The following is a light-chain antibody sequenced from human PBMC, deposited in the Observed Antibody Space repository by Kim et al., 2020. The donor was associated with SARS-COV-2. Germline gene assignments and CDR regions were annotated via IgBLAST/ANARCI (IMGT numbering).Light chain of an antibody. CDR1: KLGDKY. Sequence: VSPGQTASITCSGDKLGDKYAAWYQQRPGQSPVLVISQNNRRPSGIPERFSGSNSGNTATLTISGTQAMDEADYYCHAWDRNTAIFGGGTQLTVL. V-gene: IGLV3-1*01. CDR3: HAWDRNTAI. J-gene: IGLJ2*01. CDR2: QNN.